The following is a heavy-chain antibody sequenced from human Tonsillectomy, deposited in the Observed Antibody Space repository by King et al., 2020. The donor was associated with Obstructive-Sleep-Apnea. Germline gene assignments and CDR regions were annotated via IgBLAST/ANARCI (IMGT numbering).Heavy chain of an antibody. D-gene: IGHD6-19*01. Sequence: VQLVESGAEVKKPGESLRISCKGSGYSFTSYWISWVRQMPGKGLEWMGRMDPSDSYTNYSPSFQGHVTISADKSISTAYLQWSSLKASDSAMYYCASLRSGWDHYFFDYWGQGTLVTVSS. CDR2: MDPSDSYT. CDR1: GYSFTSYW. V-gene: IGHV5-10-1*03. J-gene: IGHJ4*02. CDR3: ASLRSGWDHYFFDY.